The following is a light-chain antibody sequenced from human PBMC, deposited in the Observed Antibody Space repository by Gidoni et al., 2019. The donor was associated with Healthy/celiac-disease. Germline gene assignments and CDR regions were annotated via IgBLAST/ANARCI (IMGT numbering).Light chain of an antibody. CDR1: QSVLYSCNNKNY. J-gene: IGKJ1*01. CDR2: CAS. V-gene: IGKV4-1*01. Sequence: DIVIPKYPDSLAVCLGERATINCKYSQSVLYSCNNKNYLAWYQQKPGQPPKLLIYCASTRESGVPDRFSGSGSGTDFTLTISSLQAEDVAVYYCQQYYSTPPTFGQGTKVEIK. CDR3: QQYYSTPPT.